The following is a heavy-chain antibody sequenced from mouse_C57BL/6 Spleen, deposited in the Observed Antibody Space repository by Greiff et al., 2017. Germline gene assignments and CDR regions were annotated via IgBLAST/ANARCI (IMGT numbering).Heavy chain of an antibody. D-gene: IGHD1-1*01. CDR2: IYPGDGDT. CDR3: ARSSSDYAMDY. J-gene: IGHJ4*01. CDR1: GYAFSSSW. Sequence: VKLMESGPELVKPGASVKISCKASGYAFSSSWMNWVKQRPGKGLEWIGRIYPGDGDTNYNGKFKGKATLTADKSSSTAYMQLSSLTSEDSAVYFCARSSSDYAMDYWGQGTSVTVSS. V-gene: IGHV1-82*01.